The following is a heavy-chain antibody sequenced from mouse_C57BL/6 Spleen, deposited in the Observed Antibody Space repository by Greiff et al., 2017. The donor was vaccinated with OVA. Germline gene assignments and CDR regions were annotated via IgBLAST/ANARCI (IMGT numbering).Heavy chain of an antibody. CDR3: ALGYSNYYAMDY. D-gene: IGHD2-5*01. Sequence: VKLQQSGPGLVQPSQSLSITCTVSGFSLTSYGVHWVRQSPGKGLEWLGVIWRGGSTDYNAAFMSRLSITKDNSKSQVFFKMNSLQADDTAIYYCALGYSNYYAMDYWGQGTSVTVSS. J-gene: IGHJ4*01. V-gene: IGHV2-5*01. CDR2: IWRGGST. CDR1: GFSLTSYG.